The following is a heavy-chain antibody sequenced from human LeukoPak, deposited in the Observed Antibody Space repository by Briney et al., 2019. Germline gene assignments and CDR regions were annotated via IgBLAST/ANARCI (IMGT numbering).Heavy chain of an antibody. Sequence: GGSLRLSCAASGFTLSNYWIHWVRQAPGKRLVWVSRINTDGSSTNYADSVRGRFTVSRDNAKNTLYLQMNSLRVEDTAVYYCARVGGITLALAPSPFSDYNYYYMDVWGKGTTVTVSS. CDR1: GFTLSNYW. CDR3: ARVGGITLALAPSPFSDYNYYYMDV. V-gene: IGHV3-74*01. CDR2: INTDGSST. J-gene: IGHJ6*03. D-gene: IGHD3-10*01.